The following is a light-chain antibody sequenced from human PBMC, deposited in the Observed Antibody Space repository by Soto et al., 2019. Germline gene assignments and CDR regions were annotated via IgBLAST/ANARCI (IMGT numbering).Light chain of an antibody. CDR1: QSVSSSF. CDR2: STS. Sequence: EVVLTQSPGTLSLSPGDRATLSCRASQSVSSSFLAWYLQKPGQAPRLLIYSTSSRATGIPDRFSGSASGTDLTLTISRLEPEDFAVYYCQQYGSSPWTFGQGTRVEIK. V-gene: IGKV3-20*01. CDR3: QQYGSSPWT. J-gene: IGKJ1*01.